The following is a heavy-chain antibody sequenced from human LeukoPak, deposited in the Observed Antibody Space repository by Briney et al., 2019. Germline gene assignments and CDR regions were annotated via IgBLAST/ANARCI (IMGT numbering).Heavy chain of an antibody. J-gene: IGHJ5*02. V-gene: IGHV1-2*02. CDR1: GYTFTGYY. CDR3: ARVFPRLWFGEFLVRKNWFDP. D-gene: IGHD3-10*01. Sequence: GASVKVSCKASGYTFTGYYMHWVRQAPGQGLEWMGWIYPNSGGTNYAQKFQGRVAMTRDTSISTAYMELSRLRSDDTAVYYCARVFPRLWFGEFLVRKNWFDPWGQGTLVTVSS. CDR2: IYPNSGGT.